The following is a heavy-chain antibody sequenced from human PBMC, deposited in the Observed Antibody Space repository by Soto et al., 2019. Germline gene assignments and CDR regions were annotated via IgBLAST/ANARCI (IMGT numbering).Heavy chain of an antibody. CDR2: INVGNGNT. J-gene: IGHJ4*02. V-gene: IGHV1-3*01. Sequence: ASVKVSCKASGYTFTSYAMHWVRQAPGQRLEWMGWINVGNGNTKYSQKSQGRVTITRDTSASTAYMELSSLRSEDTAVYYCASGDILTGVSDYWGQGTLVTVSS. CDR3: ASGDILTGVSDY. D-gene: IGHD3-9*01. CDR1: GYTFTSYA.